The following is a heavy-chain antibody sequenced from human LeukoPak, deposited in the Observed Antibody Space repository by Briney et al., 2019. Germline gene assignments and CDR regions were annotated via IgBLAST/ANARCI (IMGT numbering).Heavy chain of an antibody. D-gene: IGHD2-21*02. J-gene: IGHJ6*02. CDR2: ISRSSSYI. CDR3: ARPFPPGCGGDCYSDPPPSYYYGMDV. Sequence: GGSLRLSCAASGFTFSSYSMNWVRQAPGKGLEWVSSISRSSSYIYYADSVKGRFTISRDNAKNSPYLQMNSLRAEDTAVYYCARPFPPGCGGDCYSDPPPSYYYGMDVWGQGTTVTVSS. V-gene: IGHV3-21*01. CDR1: GFTFSSYS.